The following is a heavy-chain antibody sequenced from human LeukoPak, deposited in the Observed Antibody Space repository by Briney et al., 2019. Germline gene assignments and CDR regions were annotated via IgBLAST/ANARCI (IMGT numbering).Heavy chain of an antibody. CDR1: GFTFSSCA. Sequence: GGSLRLSCAASGFTFSSCAMSWVRQAPGKWLEWVSAISGSAVITFYADSVKGRFTISRDNSKNTLYLQMNSLRAEDTALYYCAKSRLSGINDAFDIWGQGTMVTVSS. CDR2: ISGSAVIT. D-gene: IGHD3-3*01. CDR3: AKSRLSGINDAFDI. V-gene: IGHV3-23*01. J-gene: IGHJ3*02.